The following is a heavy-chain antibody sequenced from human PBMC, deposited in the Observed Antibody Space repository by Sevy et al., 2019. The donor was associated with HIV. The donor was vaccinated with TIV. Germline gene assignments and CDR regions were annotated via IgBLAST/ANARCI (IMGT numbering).Heavy chain of an antibody. CDR3: AKRPNLHGYFDY. D-gene: IGHD4-4*01. CDR1: GDSISSSSYY. V-gene: IGHV4-39*01. J-gene: IGHJ4*02. CDR2: IYFTGST. Sequence: SETLSLTCIVSGDSISSSSYYWGWIRQPPGKGRVWIGGIYFTGSTYYNPSLKSRVTMSVDTSKNQFSLKLSSVTAADTVVYYCAKRPNLHGYFDYWGQGTLVTVSS.